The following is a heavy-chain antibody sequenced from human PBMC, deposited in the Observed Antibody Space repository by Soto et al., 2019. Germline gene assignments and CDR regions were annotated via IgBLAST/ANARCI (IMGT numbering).Heavy chain of an antibody. D-gene: IGHD2-15*01. CDR2: SNSDGSST. J-gene: IGHJ4*02. Sequence: EVQLVESGGALVQPGGSLRLSCAASGFTFSSDWMHWVRQAPGKGLVWVSRSNSDGSSTSYADSVKARFTISRDNAKNTLYLQMNSLRAEDTAVYYCVRTSLVVAAATREDYWGQGTLVTVSS. CDR3: VRTSLVVAAATREDY. CDR1: GFTFSSDW. V-gene: IGHV3-74*01.